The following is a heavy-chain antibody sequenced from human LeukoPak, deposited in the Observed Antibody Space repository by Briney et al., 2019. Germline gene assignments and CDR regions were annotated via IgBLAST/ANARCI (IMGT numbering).Heavy chain of an antibody. CDR1: GGSISIVSYY. Sequence: TLSLTCTVSGGSISIVSYYGGWTRPPAGKGLEWIGRIYTSGTTNYNPSLKSRVTISVDTSKNQFSLKLSSVTAADTAVYYCGSMRVGYFDLWGRGTVVTVSS. CDR2: IYTSGTT. CDR3: GSMRVGYFDL. D-gene: IGHD2-2*01. V-gene: IGHV4-61*02. J-gene: IGHJ2*01.